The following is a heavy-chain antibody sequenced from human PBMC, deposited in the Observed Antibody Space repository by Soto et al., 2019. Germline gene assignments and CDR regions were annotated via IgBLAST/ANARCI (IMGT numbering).Heavy chain of an antibody. J-gene: IGHJ5*02. Sequence: QVQLQESGPGLVKPSQTLSLTCTVSGGSISSGGYYWSWIRQHTGKGLEWIGYIYYSGSTYYNPSLKSRVTISVDTSKNQFSLKLSSVTAADTAVYYCARCWDIVPFDPWGQGTLVTVSS. D-gene: IGHD2-15*01. CDR1: GGSISSGGYY. CDR2: IYYSGST. CDR3: ARCWDIVPFDP. V-gene: IGHV4-31*03.